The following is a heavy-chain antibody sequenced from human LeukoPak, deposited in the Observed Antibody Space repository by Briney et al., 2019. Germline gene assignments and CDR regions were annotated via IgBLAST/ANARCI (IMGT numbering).Heavy chain of an antibody. J-gene: IGHJ5*02. Sequence: GGSLRLSCAASGFTFSSYGMSWVRQAPGKGLVWVSRINNNGSSTYYADSVKGRFTISRDNSKNTLYLQMNSLRAEDTAVYYCAKDHGIAVAGTDNWFDPWGQGTLVTVSS. CDR3: AKDHGIAVAGTDNWFDP. V-gene: IGHV3-23*01. D-gene: IGHD6-19*01. CDR2: INNNGSST. CDR1: GFTFSSYG.